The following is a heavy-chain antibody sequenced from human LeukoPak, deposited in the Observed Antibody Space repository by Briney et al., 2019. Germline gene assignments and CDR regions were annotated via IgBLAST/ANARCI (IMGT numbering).Heavy chain of an antibody. J-gene: IGHJ4*02. V-gene: IGHV3-74*01. CDR1: GVTFSSYW. CDR2: INGDGSST. D-gene: IGHD1-26*01. Sequence: AGGPLRLSCAASGVTFSSYWMHWVRQAPGKGLMWVSRINGDGSSTSYADSVKGRFTISRDNAKNTLYLQMNSLRAEDTAVYYCARDGQYYNFDYWGQGTLVTVSS. CDR3: ARDGQYYNFDY.